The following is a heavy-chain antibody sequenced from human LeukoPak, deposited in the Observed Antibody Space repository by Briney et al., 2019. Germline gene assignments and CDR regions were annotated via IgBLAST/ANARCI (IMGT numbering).Heavy chain of an antibody. Sequence: ASVKVSCKASGYTFTGYYMHWVRQAPGQGLEWMGWINPNSGGTNYAQKLQGRVTMTTDTSTSTAYMELRSLRSDDTAVYYCARGVAVAGIYFDYWGQGTLATVSS. CDR3: ARGVAVAGIYFDY. CDR2: INPNSGGT. J-gene: IGHJ4*02. V-gene: IGHV1-2*02. CDR1: GYTFTGYY. D-gene: IGHD6-19*01.